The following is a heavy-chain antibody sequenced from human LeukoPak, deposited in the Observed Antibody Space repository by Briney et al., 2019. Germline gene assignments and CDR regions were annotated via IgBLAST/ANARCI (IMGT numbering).Heavy chain of an antibody. V-gene: IGHV3-48*01. CDR2: ISSSSSTI. CDR3: ARSGGYYMDV. CDR1: GFTFSSYS. Sequence: GGSLRLSCAASGFTFSSYSMNWVRQAPGKGLEWVSYISSSSSTIYYADSVKGRFTISRDNAKNSLYLQMNSLRAEDTAVYYCARSGGYYMDVGGKGTTVTASS. J-gene: IGHJ6*03.